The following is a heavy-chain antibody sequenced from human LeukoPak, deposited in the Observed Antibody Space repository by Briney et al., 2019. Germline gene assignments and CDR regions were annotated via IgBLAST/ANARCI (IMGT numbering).Heavy chain of an antibody. CDR2: IIPIFGTA. V-gene: IGHV1-69*05. J-gene: IGHJ4*02. Sequence: SVKVSCKASGGTFSSYAISWVRQAPGQGLEWMGGIIPIFGTANYAQKFQGRVTITTDESTSTAYMELSSLRSEDAAVYYCASSGRPKSGYSYGHTFDYWGQGTLVTVSS. D-gene: IGHD5-18*01. CDR3: ASSGRPKSGYSYGHTFDY. CDR1: GGTFSSYA.